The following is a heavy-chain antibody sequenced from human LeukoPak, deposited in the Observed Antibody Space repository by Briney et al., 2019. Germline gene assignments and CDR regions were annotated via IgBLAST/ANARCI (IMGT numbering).Heavy chain of an antibody. V-gene: IGHV3-15*07. J-gene: IGHJ4*02. CDR3: TTGIDDGGGY. CDR2: IKTKTDGGAL. D-gene: IGHD3-10*01. Sequence: GGSLRLSRTTSGFTFSKVWMNWVRQTPGKGLEWVGRIKTKTDGGALEYAAPVKGRFTISRDDSQNTVFLQMNSLKIEDTAIYYCTTGIDDGGGYWGQGTLVTVSS. CDR1: GFTFSKVW.